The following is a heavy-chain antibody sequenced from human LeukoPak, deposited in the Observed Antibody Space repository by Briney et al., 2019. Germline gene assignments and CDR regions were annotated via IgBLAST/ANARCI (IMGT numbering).Heavy chain of an antibody. V-gene: IGHV1-18*01. J-gene: IGHJ4*02. Sequence: GASVTVSCTASGYTFTNYGIRWVRQAPGQGLEWVGWISTYNGNTNYAQKFQGRVTMTTDTSTSTAYMELRSLRSDDTALYYCARNSSGYPHAFDYWGQGTLVTVSS. D-gene: IGHD3-22*01. CDR3: ARNSSGYPHAFDY. CDR1: GYTFTNYG. CDR2: ISTYNGNT.